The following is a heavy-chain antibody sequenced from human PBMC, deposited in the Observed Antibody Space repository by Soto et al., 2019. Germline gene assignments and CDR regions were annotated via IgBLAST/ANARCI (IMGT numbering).Heavy chain of an antibody. CDR2: IFSDGTT. CDR3: ARVGPYDSQSYMFRYDRFDP. Sequence: GGSLRLSCAASGFSVRSSQMSWVRQAPGKGLEWVSIIFSDGTTHYGVSVKGRFTISRDSARNTVYLQMNGLRVDDTAVYYCARVGPYDSQSYMFRYDRFDPWGKGTQVNVSS. CDR1: GFSVRSSQ. D-gene: IGHD3-10*01. J-gene: IGHJ5*02. V-gene: IGHV3-53*01.